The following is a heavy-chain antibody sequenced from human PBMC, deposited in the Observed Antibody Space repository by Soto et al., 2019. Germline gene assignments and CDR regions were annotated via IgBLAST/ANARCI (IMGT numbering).Heavy chain of an antibody. CDR3: ASLLEQSSDY. V-gene: IGHV3-21*01. Sequence: GSLRLSCAASGFTFSSYSMNWVCQASGKGLEWVSSISSSSSYIYYADSVKGRFTISRDNAKNSLYLQMNSLRAEDTAVYYCASLLEQSSDYWGQGTLVTVSS. CDR2: ISSSSSYI. CDR1: GFTFSSYS. D-gene: IGHD2-2*01. J-gene: IGHJ4*02.